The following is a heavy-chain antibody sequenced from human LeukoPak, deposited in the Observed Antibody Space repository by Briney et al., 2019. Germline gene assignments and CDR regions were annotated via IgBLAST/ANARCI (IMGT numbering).Heavy chain of an antibody. CDR1: GFTFDDYG. Sequence: PGGSLRLSCAASGFTFDDYGMSWVRQAPGKGLEWVSSIDWSGRRTDYGDSVKGRFTISRDNAKSFLYLQMNSLRPEDTALYHCARASYSGYELGWLDPWGQGTLVTVSS. V-gene: IGHV3-20*01. D-gene: IGHD5-12*01. CDR2: IDWSGRRT. J-gene: IGHJ5*02. CDR3: ARASYSGYELGWLDP.